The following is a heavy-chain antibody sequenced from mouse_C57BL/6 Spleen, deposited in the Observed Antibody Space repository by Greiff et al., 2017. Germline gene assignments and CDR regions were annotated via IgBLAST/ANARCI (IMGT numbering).Heavy chain of an antibody. CDR2: INPNNGGT. CDR3: ARWGSSPYYYAMDY. J-gene: IGHJ4*01. D-gene: IGHD1-1*01. CDR1: GYTFPHYN. Sequence: VQLQQSGPELVKPGASVKIPCKASGYTFPHYNMDWVKQSHGKSLEWIGDINPNNGGTIYNQKFKGKATLTVDKSSSTAYMELRSLTSEDTAVYYCARWGSSPYYYAMDYWGQGTSGTVS. V-gene: IGHV1-18*01.